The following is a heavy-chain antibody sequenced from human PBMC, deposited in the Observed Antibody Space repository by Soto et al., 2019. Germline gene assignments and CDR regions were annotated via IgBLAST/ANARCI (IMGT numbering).Heavy chain of an antibody. D-gene: IGHD5-18*01. Sequence: GGSLRLSCAASGFTFSSYGMHWVRQAPGKGLEWVAVISYDGSNKYYADSVKGRFTISRDNSKNTLYLQMNSLRAEDTAVYYCAKVAGYSYGLFDYWGQGTLVTVSS. V-gene: IGHV3-30*18. CDR1: GFTFSSYG. CDR2: ISYDGSNK. J-gene: IGHJ4*02. CDR3: AKVAGYSYGLFDY.